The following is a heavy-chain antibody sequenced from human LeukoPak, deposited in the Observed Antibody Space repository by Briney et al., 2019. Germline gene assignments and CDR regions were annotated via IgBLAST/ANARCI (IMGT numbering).Heavy chain of an antibody. V-gene: IGHV3-74*01. D-gene: IGHD6-13*01. CDR3: ARVQQLVFPFQYGEYFQH. J-gene: IGHJ1*01. CDR1: GFTFTNYW. CDR2: INDAGSDT. Sequence: GGSLRLSCVASGFTFTNYWMHWVRQAPGKGLVWVSRINDAGSDTIYADSVKGRFTISRDNSKNTLYLQMNSLRAEDTAVYYCARVQQLVFPFQYGEYFQHWGQGTLVTVSS.